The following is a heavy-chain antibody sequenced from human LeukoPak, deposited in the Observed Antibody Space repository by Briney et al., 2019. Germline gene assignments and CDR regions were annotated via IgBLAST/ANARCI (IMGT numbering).Heavy chain of an antibody. CDR2: IYPGDSDP. Sequence: PEESLKISCQGSGYRFTRYWIAWVRQMPGKGLEWMGIIYPGDSDPRYSPSFQGQVTISADKSISTAYLHWSSLKASDTAMYYCARSQEIAAAVAFDIWGQGTMVTVSS. D-gene: IGHD6-13*01. V-gene: IGHV5-51*01. CDR1: GYRFTRYW. CDR3: ARSQEIAAAVAFDI. J-gene: IGHJ3*02.